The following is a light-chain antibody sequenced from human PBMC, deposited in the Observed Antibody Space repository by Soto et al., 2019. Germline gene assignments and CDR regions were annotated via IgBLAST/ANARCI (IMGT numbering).Light chain of an antibody. CDR3: QQYGSSRT. V-gene: IGKV3-20*01. Sequence: EIVMTQSPATLSVSPGGRATLSCRASQSVGSSYLAWYQQKPGQAPRLLIYGASSRATGIPDRFSGSGSGTDFTLTISRLEPEDFAVYYCQQYGSSRTFGQGTKVDIK. CDR2: GAS. CDR1: QSVGSSY. J-gene: IGKJ1*01.